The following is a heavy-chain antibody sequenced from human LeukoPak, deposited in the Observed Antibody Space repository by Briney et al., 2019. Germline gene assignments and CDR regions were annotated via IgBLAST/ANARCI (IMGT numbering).Heavy chain of an antibody. CDR3: ARHVRFLEWLSPYYFDY. V-gene: IGHV4-39*01. J-gene: IGHJ4*02. CDR2: IYYSGTT. Sequence: NPSETLSLTCTVSGGTISSSSYYWGWIRQPPGKGLEWIGSIYYSGTTYYNPSLKSRVTISVDTSKSQFSLRLTSVTAADTAVYYCARHVRFLEWLSPYYFDYWGQGTLVTVSS. D-gene: IGHD3-3*01. CDR1: GGTISSSSYY.